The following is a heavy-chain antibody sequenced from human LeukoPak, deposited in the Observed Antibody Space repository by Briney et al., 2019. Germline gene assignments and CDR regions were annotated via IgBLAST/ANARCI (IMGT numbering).Heavy chain of an antibody. Sequence: PGGSLRLSCTASGFTFSGAWMTWVRQAPGKGLEWVANIREDGTEKNYVDSVKGRFTISRDNAKNSLFLQMSNLRDDDTAIYYCARHVRISFWGQGTLVTVSS. J-gene: IGHJ4*02. D-gene: IGHD2-15*01. CDR2: IREDGTEK. CDR1: GFTFSGAW. CDR3: ARHVRISF. V-gene: IGHV3-7*01.